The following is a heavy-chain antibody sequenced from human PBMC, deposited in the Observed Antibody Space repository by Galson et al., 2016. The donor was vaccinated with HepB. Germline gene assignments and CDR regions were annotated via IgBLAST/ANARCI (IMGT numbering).Heavy chain of an antibody. CDR1: GFTFSSYG. J-gene: IGHJ4*02. V-gene: IGHV3-30*18. Sequence: SLRLSCAASGFTFSSYGMHWVRQAPGKGLEWVAVISYDGSSTYYADSVKGRFTISRDDSKNTLYLQMNSLRAEDTAVYYCAKGPFTGVYFDYWGQGTLVTVSS. CDR3: AKGPFTGVYFDY. D-gene: IGHD2-8*01. CDR2: ISYDGSST.